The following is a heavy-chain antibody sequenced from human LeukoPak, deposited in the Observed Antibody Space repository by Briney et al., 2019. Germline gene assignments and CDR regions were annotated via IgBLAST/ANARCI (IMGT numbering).Heavy chain of an antibody. J-gene: IGHJ4*02. CDR3: ARRNLFDY. CDR2: IKQDGSDK. CDR1: GFKFSDHY. V-gene: IGHV3-7*01. Sequence: GGSLRLSCAASGFKFSDHYIDWVRQAPGKGLEWVAGIKQDGSDKYYVDSVKGRFTISRDNAKNSVYLQMNSLRADDTAVYYCARRNLFDYWGQGTLVTVSS.